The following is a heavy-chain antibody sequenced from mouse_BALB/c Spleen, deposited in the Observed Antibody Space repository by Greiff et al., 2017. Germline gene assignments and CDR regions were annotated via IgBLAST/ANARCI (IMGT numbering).Heavy chain of an antibody. V-gene: IGHV2-2*02. CDR1: GFSLTSYG. D-gene: IGHD2-12*01. Sequence: QVQLKESGPGLVQPSQSLSITCTVSGFSLTSYGVHWVRQSPGKGLEWLGVIWSGGSTDYNAAFISRLSISKDNSKSQVFFKMNSLQANDTAIYYCARRYDWNYYAMDYWGQGTSVTVSS. CDR3: ARRYDWNYYAMDY. J-gene: IGHJ4*01. CDR2: IWSGGST.